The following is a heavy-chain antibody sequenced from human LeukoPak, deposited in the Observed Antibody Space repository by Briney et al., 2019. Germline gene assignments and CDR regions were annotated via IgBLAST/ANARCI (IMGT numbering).Heavy chain of an antibody. CDR3: ARGRQLLYAWFDP. V-gene: IGHV4-30-2*01. Sequence: PSETLSLTCAVSGGSISSGGYSWSWIRQPPGKGLEWIGYIYHSGSTYYNPSLKSRVTISVDRSKNQFSLKLSSVTAADTAVYYCARGRQLLYAWFDPWGQGTLVTVSS. CDR2: IYHSGST. D-gene: IGHD2-2*02. CDR1: GGSISSGGYS. J-gene: IGHJ5*02.